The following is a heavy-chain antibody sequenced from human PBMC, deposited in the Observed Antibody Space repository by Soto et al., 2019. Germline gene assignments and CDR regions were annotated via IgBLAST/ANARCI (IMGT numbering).Heavy chain of an antibody. CDR3: ARVPRYSSTWYSNWFDP. CDR1: GGSFSGYY. V-gene: IGHV4-34*01. CDR2: INHSGST. D-gene: IGHD6-13*01. J-gene: IGHJ5*02. Sequence: TLSLTCAVYGGSFSGYYWSWIRQPPGKGLEWIGEINHSGSTNYNPSLKSRVTISVDTSKNQFSLMLSSVTAADTSVYYCARVPRYSSTWYSNWFDPWGQGTLVTVSS.